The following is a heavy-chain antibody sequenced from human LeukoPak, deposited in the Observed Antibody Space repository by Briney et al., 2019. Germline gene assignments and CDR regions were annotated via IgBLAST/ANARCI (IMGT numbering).Heavy chain of an antibody. CDR2: VDRGGDT. D-gene: IGHD6-19*01. J-gene: IGHJ4*02. V-gene: IGHV3-53*01. CDR3: ARAPIYSSGWYGDY. CDR1: GFTVSSNH. Sequence: GGSLRLSCAASGFTVSSNHMSWVRQAPGKGLEWVSVVDRGGDTFYADSVKGRFTISRDNSKNTLYLQMNSLRAEDTAVYYCARAPIYSSGWYGDYWGRGTLVTVSS.